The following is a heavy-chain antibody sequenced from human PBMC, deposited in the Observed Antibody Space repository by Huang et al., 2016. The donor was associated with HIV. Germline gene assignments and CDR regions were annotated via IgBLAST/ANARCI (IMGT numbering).Heavy chain of an antibody. D-gene: IGHD3-10*01. CDR1: GYTFTSYG. V-gene: IGHV1-18*04. Sequence: QVQLVQSGAVVTKPGASVQVSCKASGYTFTSYGFRWARQAPGQGIEWRGWISTHNGNTNSGQNLQARGTMTTEASTGTAYMELRSLGSDDTAVCYCARDWEFRHPDYWGQGTLVTVSS. CDR3: ARDWEFRHPDY. CDR2: ISTHNGNT. J-gene: IGHJ4*02.